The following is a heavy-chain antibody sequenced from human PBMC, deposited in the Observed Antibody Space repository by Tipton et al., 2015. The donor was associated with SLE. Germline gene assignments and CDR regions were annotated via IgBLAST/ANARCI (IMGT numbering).Heavy chain of an antibody. Sequence: LRLSCAVYGGSFSGYYWSWIRQPPGKGLEWIGEINHSGSTNYNPSLKSRVTISVDTSKNQVSLRLTSVIAADTAVYYCARDPGTGGNFDYWGQGVLITVSS. CDR3: ARDPGTGGNFDY. CDR1: GGSFSGYY. D-gene: IGHD1-14*01. V-gene: IGHV4-34*01. CDR2: INHSGST. J-gene: IGHJ4*02.